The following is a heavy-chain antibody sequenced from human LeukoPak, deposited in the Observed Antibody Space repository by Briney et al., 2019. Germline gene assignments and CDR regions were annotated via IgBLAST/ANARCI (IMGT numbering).Heavy chain of an antibody. V-gene: IGHV1-18*01. J-gene: IGHJ5*02. Sequence: ASVKVSCKASGYTFTSHVISWVRQAPGQGLEWMGWISTYNGNTNYEQNLQGRVTMTTDTSTSTAYMELRSLRSDDTAVYYCTSDTYYYDSTGLGHWFDPWGQGTLVTVSS. CDR1: GYTFTSHV. D-gene: IGHD3-22*01. CDR2: ISTYNGNT. CDR3: TSDTYYYDSTGLGHWFDP.